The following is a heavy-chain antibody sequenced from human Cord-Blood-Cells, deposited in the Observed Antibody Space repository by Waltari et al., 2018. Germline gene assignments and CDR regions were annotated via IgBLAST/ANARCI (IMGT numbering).Heavy chain of an antibody. J-gene: IGHJ4*02. Sequence: QLQLQESGPGLVKPSETLSLPCTVPGGSISSSSYYWGWIRQPPGKGLEWIGSIYYSGGTYYNPSLKSRVTISVDTSKNQFSLKLSSVTAADTAVYYCARQRFLEWLLYYFDYWGQGTLVTVSS. V-gene: IGHV4-39*01. CDR2: IYYSGGT. CDR1: GGSISSSSYY. D-gene: IGHD3-3*01. CDR3: ARQRFLEWLLYYFDY.